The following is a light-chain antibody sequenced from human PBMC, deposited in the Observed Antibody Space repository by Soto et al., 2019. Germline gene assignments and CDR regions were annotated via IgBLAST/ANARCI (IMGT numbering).Light chain of an antibody. CDR3: CSYAGSGTVI. CDR2: EVN. J-gene: IGLJ2*01. CDR1: SSDVGSYNL. V-gene: IGLV2-23*02. Sequence: QSVLTQPASVSGSPGQSITISCTGTSSDVGSYNLVSWYQQHPGKAPKIMIYEVNNRPSRVSDRFSGSKSDNTASLTISRLQAEDEADYYCCSYAGSGTVIFGGGTKVTVL.